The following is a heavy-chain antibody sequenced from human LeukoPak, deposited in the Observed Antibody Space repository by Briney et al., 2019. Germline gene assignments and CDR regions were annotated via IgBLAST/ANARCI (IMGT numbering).Heavy chain of an antibody. Sequence: ASVKVSCKASGGTLSSYAISWVRQAPGQGLEWMGRIIPILGIANYAQKFQGRVTITADKSTSTAYMELSSLRSEDTAVYYCARALYYDSSGYHHHFDYWGQGTLVTVSS. D-gene: IGHD3-22*01. CDR1: GGTLSSYA. J-gene: IGHJ4*02. V-gene: IGHV1-69*04. CDR2: IIPILGIA. CDR3: ARALYYDSSGYHHHFDY.